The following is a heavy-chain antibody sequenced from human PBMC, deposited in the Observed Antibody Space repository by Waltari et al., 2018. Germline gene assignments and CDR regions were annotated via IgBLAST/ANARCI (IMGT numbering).Heavy chain of an antibody. CDR1: GVSTSGSDW. D-gene: IGHD2-21*01. V-gene: IGHV4-4*02. Sequence: QVQLQESGPGLLEPWGTLSLTCAVSGVSTSGSDWLSWVRQPPGKGLEWIGEIYHTGSTNHNPSLKGRVAISVDKSKNQISLRLTSVTAADTAIYYCASHIVGARGFIYWGQGTLVTVSS. CDR2: IYHTGST. J-gene: IGHJ1*01. CDR3: ASHIVGARGFIY.